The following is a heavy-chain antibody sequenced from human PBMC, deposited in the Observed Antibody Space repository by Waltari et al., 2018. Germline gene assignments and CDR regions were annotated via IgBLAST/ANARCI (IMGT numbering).Heavy chain of an antibody. CDR3: ATDGVTIFGVVIDHY. Sequence: QVQLVQSGAEVKKPGASVKVSCKVSGYTLTELSMHWVRQAPGKGLEWMGGVDPEDGETIYAQKVQSRVTMTEETSTDTADMELTSLRSEDTAVYYCATDGVTIFGVVIDHYWGQGTLVTVSS. J-gene: IGHJ4*02. CDR1: GYTLTELS. V-gene: IGHV1-24*01. CDR2: VDPEDGET. D-gene: IGHD3-3*01.